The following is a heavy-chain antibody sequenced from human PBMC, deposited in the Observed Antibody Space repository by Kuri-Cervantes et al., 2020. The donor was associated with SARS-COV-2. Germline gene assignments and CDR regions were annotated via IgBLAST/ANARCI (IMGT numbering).Heavy chain of an antibody. Sequence: GESLKISCAASGFTFSSYAMHWVRQAPGKGLEWVAVISYDGSNKYYADSVKGRFTISRDNSKNTLYLQMNSLRAEDTAVYYCAKSEGGSYFRAFDIWGQGTMVTVSS. D-gene: IGHD1-26*01. V-gene: IGHV3-30*04. CDR1: GFTFSSYA. CDR2: ISYDGSNK. CDR3: AKSEGGSYFRAFDI. J-gene: IGHJ3*02.